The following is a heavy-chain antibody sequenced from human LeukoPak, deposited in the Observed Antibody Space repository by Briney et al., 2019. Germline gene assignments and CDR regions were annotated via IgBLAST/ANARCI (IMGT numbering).Heavy chain of an antibody. J-gene: IGHJ4*02. V-gene: IGHV4-31*03. CDR3: ARVEYYYDSSGYRAQVFDY. Sequence: PSQTLSLTCTVSGGSISSGGYYWSWIRQHPGKGLEWIGYIYYSGSTYYNPSLKSRLTISVDQSKNQFSLKLSSVTAEDTAVYYCARVEYYYDSSGYRAQVFDYWGQGTLVTVSS. CDR2: IYYSGST. D-gene: IGHD3-22*01. CDR1: GGSISSGGYY.